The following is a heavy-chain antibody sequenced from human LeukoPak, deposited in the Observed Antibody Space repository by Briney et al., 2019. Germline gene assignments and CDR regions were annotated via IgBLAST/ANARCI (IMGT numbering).Heavy chain of an antibody. Sequence: SQTLSLTCTVSGGSISSGDYYWSWIRQPPGKGLEWIGYIYYSGSTYYNPSLKSRVTISVDTSKNQFSLKLSSVTAADTAVYYCARVDYTIFAVVIIRAFDIWGQGTMVTVSS. CDR3: ARVDYTIFAVVIIRAFDI. D-gene: IGHD3-3*01. CDR2: IYYSGST. J-gene: IGHJ3*02. V-gene: IGHV4-30-4*08. CDR1: GGSISSGDYY.